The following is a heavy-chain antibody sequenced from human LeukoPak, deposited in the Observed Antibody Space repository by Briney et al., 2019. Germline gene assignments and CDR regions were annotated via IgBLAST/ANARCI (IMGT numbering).Heavy chain of an antibody. Sequence: GGSLRLSCSASGFTFSGYAMHWVRQAPGKGLEYVSGISSNGGSTYSADSVKGRFTISRDNSKNTLHLQMNSLRAEDTAIYYCAKQAYDSPRTDFDYWGQGTLVTVSS. V-gene: IGHV3-64*04. CDR1: GFTFSGYA. D-gene: IGHD3-22*01. CDR2: ISSNGGST. CDR3: AKQAYDSPRTDFDY. J-gene: IGHJ4*02.